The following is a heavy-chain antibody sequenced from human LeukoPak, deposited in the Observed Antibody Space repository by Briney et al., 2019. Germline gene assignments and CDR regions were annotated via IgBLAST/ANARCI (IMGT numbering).Heavy chain of an antibody. D-gene: IGHD1-26*01. J-gene: IGHJ3*02. CDR2: IYYSGST. CDR3: ARCPSVGATLDAFDI. V-gene: IGHV4-59*08. CDR1: GGSFSTYN. Sequence: SETLSLTCTVSGGSFSTYNWSWIRQPPGKGLEWIGNIYYSGSTNYNPSLKSRVTISVDTSKNQFSLKLSSVTAADTAVYYCARCPSVGATLDAFDIWGQGTMVTVSS.